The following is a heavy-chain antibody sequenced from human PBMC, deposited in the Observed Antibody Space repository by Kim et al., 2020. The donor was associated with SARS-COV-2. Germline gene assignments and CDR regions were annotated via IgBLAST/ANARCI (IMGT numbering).Heavy chain of an antibody. V-gene: IGHV5-51*01. CDR2: IYPGDSDT. Sequence: GESLKISCKGSGYSFTSYWIGWVRQMPGKGLEWMGIIYPGDSDTRYSPSFQGQVTISADKSISTAYLQWSSLKASDTAMYYCARPSYYYDSSGYRYYFDYWGQGTLVTVSS. CDR3: ARPSYYYDSSGYRYYFDY. D-gene: IGHD3-22*01. CDR1: GYSFTSYW. J-gene: IGHJ4*02.